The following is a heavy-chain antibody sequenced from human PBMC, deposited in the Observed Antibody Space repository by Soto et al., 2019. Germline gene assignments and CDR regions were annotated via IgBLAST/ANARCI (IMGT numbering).Heavy chain of an antibody. V-gene: IGHV4-59*01. D-gene: IGHD3-10*01. J-gene: IGHJ5*02. CDR1: GGSISSYY. Sequence: PSETLSLTCTVSGGSISSYYWSWIRQPPGKGLEWIGYIYYSGSTNYNPSLKSRVTISVDTSKNQFSLKLSSVTAADTAVYYCARERITMVRGVTPPNWFDPWGQGTLVTVSS. CDR3: ARERITMVRGVTPPNWFDP. CDR2: IYYSGST.